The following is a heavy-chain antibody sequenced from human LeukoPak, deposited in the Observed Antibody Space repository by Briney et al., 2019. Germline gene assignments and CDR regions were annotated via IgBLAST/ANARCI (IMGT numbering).Heavy chain of an antibody. J-gene: IGHJ4*02. CDR3: ARDGGDLWPLDE. V-gene: IGHV3-7*01. CDR1: GFTFNTFW. D-gene: IGHD3-16*01. Sequence: PGGSLRLSCAASGFTFNTFWMTWVRQAPGKGLEWVANINHNGTEKYYMDSVGGRFTLSRDNAKNSLSLEMKSLRLDDTAVYYCARDGGDLWPLDEWGRGTLVTVSS. CDR2: INHNGTEK.